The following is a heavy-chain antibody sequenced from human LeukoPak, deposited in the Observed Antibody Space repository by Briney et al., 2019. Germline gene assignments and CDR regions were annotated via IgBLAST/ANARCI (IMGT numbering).Heavy chain of an antibody. D-gene: IGHD5-24*01. Sequence: SVKLSCKASGGTFTSYAISWMRQAPGQGLEWMGGIIPIFGTANYAQKFQGRVTITADESTSTAYMELSSLRSEDTAVYYCARAGRWLQFGGDNFDYWGQGTLVTVSS. CDR1: GGTFTSYA. V-gene: IGHV1-69*01. CDR2: IIPIFGTA. CDR3: ARAGRWLQFGGDNFDY. J-gene: IGHJ4*02.